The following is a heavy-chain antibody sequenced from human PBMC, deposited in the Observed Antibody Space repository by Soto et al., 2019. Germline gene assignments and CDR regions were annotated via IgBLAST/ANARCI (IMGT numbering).Heavy chain of an antibody. CDR3: RHHCSSTPCYDWFDT. CDR2: LYYTGTT. J-gene: IGHJ5*02. V-gene: IGHV4-39*01. D-gene: IGHD2-2*01. Sequence: PSETLSLTCSVSGGSIGSSSYYFGWIRQPPGKGLEWIGSLYYTGTTNYNSSLKSRVTISADKSQNQFSLRLSSVTAADTAVYHCRHHCSSTPCYDWFDTWGQGTLVTVSS. CDR1: GGSIGSSSYY.